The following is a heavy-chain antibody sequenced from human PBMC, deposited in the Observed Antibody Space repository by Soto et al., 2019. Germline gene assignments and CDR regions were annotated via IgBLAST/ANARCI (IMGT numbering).Heavy chain of an antibody. V-gene: IGHV1-2*02. Sequence: ASVKVSCKASGYTFTGYYMHWVRQAPGQGLEWMGWINPNSGGTNYAQKFQGRVTMTRDTSISTAYMELSRLRSDDTAVYYCARGLGGSSSRTNYYYGMDVWGQGTTVTVSS. J-gene: IGHJ6*02. D-gene: IGHD6-6*01. CDR1: GYTFTGYY. CDR2: INPNSGGT. CDR3: ARGLGGSSSRTNYYYGMDV.